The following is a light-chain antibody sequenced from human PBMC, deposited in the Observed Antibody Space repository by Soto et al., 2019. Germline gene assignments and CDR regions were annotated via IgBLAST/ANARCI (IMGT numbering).Light chain of an antibody. CDR1: QSIISW. Sequence: GDRLTVTCRASQSIISWLAWYQQKPGKAPKLLIYDASSLESGVPSRFSGSGYGTEVHLTISGLQTDDFATYYCQQYSSYSPSFGQGTKVDIK. CDR2: DAS. J-gene: IGKJ1*01. V-gene: IGKV1-5*01. CDR3: QQYSSYSPS.